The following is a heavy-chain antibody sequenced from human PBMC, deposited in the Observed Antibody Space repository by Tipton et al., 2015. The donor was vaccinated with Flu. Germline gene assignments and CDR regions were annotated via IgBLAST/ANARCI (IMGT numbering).Heavy chain of an antibody. D-gene: IGHD2-2*01. J-gene: IGHJ6*02. CDR2: IRSKANNYAT. CDR3: TRQVVVPAAGLDV. Sequence: AASGFTLSGSAIHWVRQASGKGLDWVDRIRSKANNYATEYAPSVKGRFTLSRDDSKNTAYLQMNSLKTEDTAVYYCTRQVVVPAAGLDVWGQGTTVTVSS. V-gene: IGHV3-73*01. CDR1: GFTLSGSA.